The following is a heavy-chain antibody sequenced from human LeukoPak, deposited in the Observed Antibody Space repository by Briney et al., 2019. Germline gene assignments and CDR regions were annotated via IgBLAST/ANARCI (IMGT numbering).Heavy chain of an antibody. J-gene: IGHJ4*02. CDR2: INQDGSEI. V-gene: IGHV3-7*01. CDR1: GFPFSSYW. CDR3: VSDWNWGVDY. D-gene: IGHD1-7*01. Sequence: PGGSLRLYCAASGFPFSSYWMKWVRQAPGKGLESVANINQDGSEIYYVDSVKGRFTISRDNAKNSLYLQMNSLRAEDTAMYYCVSDWNWGVDYWGQGTLVTVSS.